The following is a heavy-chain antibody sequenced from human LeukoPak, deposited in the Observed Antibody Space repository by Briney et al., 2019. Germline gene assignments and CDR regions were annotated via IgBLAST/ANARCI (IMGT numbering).Heavy chain of an antibody. Sequence: SVKVSCKTSGGTFNNSAISRVRQAPGQGLEWLGGIMPLFGTAGYAQQFQGRVTITKDESTRTVYLEMTSLTSDDTAVYCCVGDVHGDYGSDWFDPWGQGTLVSVSS. J-gene: IGHJ5*02. CDR3: VGDVHGDYGSDWFDP. CDR1: GGTFNNSA. V-gene: IGHV1-69*05. D-gene: IGHD4-17*01. CDR2: IMPLFGTA.